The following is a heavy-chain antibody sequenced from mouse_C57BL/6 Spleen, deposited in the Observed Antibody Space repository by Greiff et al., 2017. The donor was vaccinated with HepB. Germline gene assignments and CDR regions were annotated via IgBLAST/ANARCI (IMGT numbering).Heavy chain of an antibody. CDR2: INPGSGGT. CDR1: GYAFTNYL. CDR3: ARKTTVVAHWYFDV. Sequence: VQRVESGAELVRPGTSVKVSCKASGYAFTNYLIEWVKQRPGQGLEWIGVINPGSGGTNYNEKFKGKATLTADKSSSTAYMQLSSLTSEDSAVYFCARKTTVVAHWYFDVWGTGTTVTVSS. V-gene: IGHV1-54*01. D-gene: IGHD1-1*01. J-gene: IGHJ1*03.